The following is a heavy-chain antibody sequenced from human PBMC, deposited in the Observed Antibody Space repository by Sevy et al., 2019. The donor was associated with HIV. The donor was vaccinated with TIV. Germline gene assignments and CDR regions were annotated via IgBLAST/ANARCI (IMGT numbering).Heavy chain of an antibody. J-gene: IGHJ4*02. CDR1: GGSISISSYY. CDR3: ARAFRAVAGSYYFDS. Sequence: SENLSLNCTVSGGSISISSYYWGWIRQPSGKGLERIGSFYYSESTYYNPSLKSRVTISVDTSKNQFSLKLSSVTAADTAVYYCARAFRAVAGSYYFDSWGQGTLVTVSS. D-gene: IGHD6-19*01. V-gene: IGHV4-39*01. CDR2: FYYSEST.